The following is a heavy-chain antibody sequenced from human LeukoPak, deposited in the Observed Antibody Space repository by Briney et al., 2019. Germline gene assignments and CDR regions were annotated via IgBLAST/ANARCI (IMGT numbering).Heavy chain of an antibody. V-gene: IGHV1-69*13. Sequence: GASVKVSCKASGGTFSSYAISWVRQAPGQGLEWMGGIIPIFGTANYAQKFQGRVTITADESTSTAYMELSSLRSEDTAVYYCARVGGVDTAMVLDYWGQGTLVTVSS. CDR3: ARVGGVDTAMVLDY. J-gene: IGHJ4*02. D-gene: IGHD5-18*01. CDR1: GGTFSSYA. CDR2: IIPIFGTA.